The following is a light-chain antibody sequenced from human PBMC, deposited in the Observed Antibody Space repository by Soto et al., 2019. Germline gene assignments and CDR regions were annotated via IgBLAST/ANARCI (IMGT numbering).Light chain of an antibody. Sequence: QSALAQPASVSGSPGQSITISCAGTSSDVGSNNLISWYQQHPGKAPKLMIYEDSKRPSGVSNRFSGSKSGNTASLTISGLQAEDEADYYCCSYAGSSTWVFGGGTKVTVL. V-gene: IGLV2-23*01. CDR2: EDS. CDR1: SSDVGSNNL. CDR3: CSYAGSSTWV. J-gene: IGLJ3*02.